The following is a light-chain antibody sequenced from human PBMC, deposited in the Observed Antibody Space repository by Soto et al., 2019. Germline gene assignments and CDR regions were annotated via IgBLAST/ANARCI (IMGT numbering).Light chain of an antibody. CDR3: QQSYSTPYT. Sequence: DIQMTQSPSSMSASVGDRVTITCRASQYISSYLNWYQEQPGKAPKLLIYAASSLQSGVPSRFSGNGSGTDFTLTISSLQPEDFATYYCQQSYSTPYTFGQGTKLEIK. CDR1: QYISSY. CDR2: AAS. J-gene: IGKJ2*01. V-gene: IGKV1-39*01.